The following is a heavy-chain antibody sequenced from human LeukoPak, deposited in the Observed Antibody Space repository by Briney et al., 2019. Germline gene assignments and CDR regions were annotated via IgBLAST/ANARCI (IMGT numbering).Heavy chain of an antibody. V-gene: IGHV5-51*01. CDR2: IYPGDSET. D-gene: IGHD3-22*01. J-gene: IGHJ3*02. CDR3: ARRYYYDSSGYYLAHDAFDI. Sequence: GESLKISCKGPGYSLTSHWIGWVRQMPGEGLEWRGIIYPGDSETRYSQSFQGQVTISVDKSISTAYLQWSSLKASDTAMYYCARRYYYDSSGYYLAHDAFDIWGQGTMVTVSS. CDR1: GYSLTSHW.